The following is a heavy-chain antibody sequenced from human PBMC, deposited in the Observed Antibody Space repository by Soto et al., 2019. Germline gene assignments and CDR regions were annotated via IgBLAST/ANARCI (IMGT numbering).Heavy chain of an antibody. CDR2: IYYSGST. Sequence: SETLSLTCTVSGGSISSSSYYWGWIRQPPGKGLEWIGSIYYSGSTYYNPSLTSRITRTVDTSKNQLSLKRSSATAADTAVYYCARHIVVVVISGNWFDPWGQGTLVTVSS. CDR1: GGSISSSSYY. J-gene: IGHJ5*02. D-gene: IGHD3-22*01. CDR3: ARHIVVVVISGNWFDP. V-gene: IGHV4-39*01.